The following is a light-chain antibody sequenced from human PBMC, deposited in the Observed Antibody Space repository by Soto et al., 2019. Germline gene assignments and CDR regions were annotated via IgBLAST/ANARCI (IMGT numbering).Light chain of an antibody. CDR2: DAS. CDR3: QQYNSYSYT. Sequence: DIVMTQSPATLSVSPGGRATLSCRASQSVGSNVAWYQQKPGKAPKVLIYDASSLESGVPSRFSGSGSGTEFTLTISSLQPDDFATYYCQQYNSYSYTFGQGTKVDIQ. V-gene: IGKV1-5*01. CDR1: QSVGSN. J-gene: IGKJ2*01.